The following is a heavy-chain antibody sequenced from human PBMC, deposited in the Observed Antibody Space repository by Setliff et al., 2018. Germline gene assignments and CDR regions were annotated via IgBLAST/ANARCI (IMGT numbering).Heavy chain of an antibody. CDR1: GCTFSNYR. J-gene: IGHJ4*02. CDR3: ARTCSGSGCYAGLES. CDR2: IWHDGGNK. Sequence: GGSLRLSCAASGCTFSNYRMPWVRQAPGKGLEWVAVIWHDGGNKYHADSVTGRFTISRDNSKNTLYLQMNSLRPEDTAVYYCARTCSGSGCYAGLESWGQGTPVTVSS. V-gene: IGHV3-33*08. D-gene: IGHD2-15*01.